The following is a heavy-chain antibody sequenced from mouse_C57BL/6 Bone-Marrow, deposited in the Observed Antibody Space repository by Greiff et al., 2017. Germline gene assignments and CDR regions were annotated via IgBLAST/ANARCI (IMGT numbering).Heavy chain of an antibody. Sequence: QVQLQQPGAELVKPGASVKLSCKASGYTFTSYWMHWVKQRPGQGLEWIGMIHPNSGRTNYNEKFKSKAILTVDTTSNTAYMQLSSLTSEDSAVFYCARSGPLGRSFDYWGQGTTLTVSS. D-gene: IGHD4-1*01. V-gene: IGHV1-64*01. CDR1: GYTFTSYW. CDR2: IHPNSGRT. CDR3: ARSGPLGRSFDY. J-gene: IGHJ2*01.